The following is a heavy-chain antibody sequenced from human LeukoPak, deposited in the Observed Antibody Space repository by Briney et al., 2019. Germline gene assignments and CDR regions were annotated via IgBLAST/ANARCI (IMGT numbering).Heavy chain of an antibody. V-gene: IGHV3-53*01. D-gene: IGHD5-18*01. CDR1: GFTVSSNY. J-gene: IGHJ4*02. Sequence: GGSLRLSCAASGFTVSSNYMSWVRQAPGKGLEWVSVIYSGGSTYYADSVKGRFTISRDNSKNTLYLQMNSLRAEDTAVYYCARENTAMAYFDYWGQGTLVIVSS. CDR2: IYSGGST. CDR3: ARENTAMAYFDY.